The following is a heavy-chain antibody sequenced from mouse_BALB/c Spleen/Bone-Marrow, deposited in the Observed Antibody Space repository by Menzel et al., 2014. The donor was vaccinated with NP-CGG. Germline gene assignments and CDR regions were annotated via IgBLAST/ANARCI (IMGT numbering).Heavy chain of an antibody. CDR2: IYPSDSYT. CDR1: GYTFTSYW. V-gene: IGHV1-69*02. D-gene: IGHD2-10*02. CDR3: TRQYGNYYAMDY. J-gene: IGHJ4*01. Sequence: VQLQQSGAELVRPGASVKASCKASGYTFTSYWINWVKQRPGQGLEWIGNIYPSDSYTNYNQNFKDKATLTVDKSSSXXXXXXXSPTSEDSAVYYCTRQYGNYYAMDYWGQRTSVTVSS.